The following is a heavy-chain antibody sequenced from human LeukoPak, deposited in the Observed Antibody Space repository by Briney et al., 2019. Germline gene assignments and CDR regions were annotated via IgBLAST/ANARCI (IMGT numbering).Heavy chain of an antibody. CDR1: GFTFDDYG. J-gene: IGHJ4*02. CDR3: ARDCSGGSCAFDY. Sequence: GGSLRLSCAASGFTFDDYGMCWVRQAPGKGLEWVSGINWNGGSTGYADSVKGRFTISKDNAKNSLYLQMNSLRAEDTALYYCARDCSGGSCAFDYWGQGTLVTVSS. V-gene: IGHV3-20*04. D-gene: IGHD2-15*01. CDR2: INWNGGST.